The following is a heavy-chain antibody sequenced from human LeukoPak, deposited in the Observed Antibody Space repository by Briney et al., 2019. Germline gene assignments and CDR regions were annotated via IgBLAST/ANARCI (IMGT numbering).Heavy chain of an antibody. V-gene: IGHV3-7*03. CDR3: ASSTYYYYGMDV. J-gene: IGHJ6*04. CDR2: IKQDGSEK. CDR1: GFTFSSYW. D-gene: IGHD2-2*01. Sequence: GGSLRLSCAASGFTFSSYWMSWVRQAPGKGLEWVANIKQDGSEKYYVDSVKGRFTISRGNAKSSLYLQMNSLRAEDTAVYYCASSTYYYYGMDVWGKGTTVTVSS.